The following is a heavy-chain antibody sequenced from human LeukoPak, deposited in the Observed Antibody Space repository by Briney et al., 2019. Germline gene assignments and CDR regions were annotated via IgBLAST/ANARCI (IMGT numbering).Heavy chain of an antibody. CDR2: INSDGGST. CDR1: GFTFSSYW. V-gene: IGHV3-74*01. CDR3: ARVLTTSLSSTSFYFDY. Sequence: GGSLRLSCAASGFTFSSYWMHWVRQAPGKGLVWVSRINSDGGSTSYADSVKGRFTISRDNAKNTLYLQMNSLRAEDTAVYYCARVLTTSLSSTSFYFDYWGQGTLVTVSS. D-gene: IGHD2-2*01. J-gene: IGHJ4*02.